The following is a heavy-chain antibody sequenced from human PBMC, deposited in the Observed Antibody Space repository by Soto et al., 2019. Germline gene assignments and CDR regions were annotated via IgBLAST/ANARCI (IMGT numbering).Heavy chain of an antibody. J-gene: IGHJ4*02. Sequence: QVQLVQSGAEVKKPGSSVKVSCKASGGIFSSYAISWLRQAPGQGLEWMGAVIPILGQAYYAQDLQDRLSITADESTRTTYMDLSRLRSEDPALYFCARVGGIGAPPGTDYWGQGTLVTVAS. CDR2: VIPILGQA. V-gene: IGHV1-69*01. CDR1: GGIFSSYA. CDR3: ARVGGIGAPPGTDY. D-gene: IGHD6-6*01.